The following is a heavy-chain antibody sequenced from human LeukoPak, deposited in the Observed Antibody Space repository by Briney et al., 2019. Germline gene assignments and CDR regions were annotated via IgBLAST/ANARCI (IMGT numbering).Heavy chain of an antibody. D-gene: IGHD3-10*01. J-gene: IGHJ4*02. V-gene: IGHV4-38-2*02. CDR1: GYSISSGYY. CDR2: IYHSGST. CDR3: AGCAGSGSYYNYFDY. Sequence: SETLSLTCTVSGYSISSGYYWGWIRQPPGKGLEWSGSIYHSGSTYYNPSLKSRVTISVDTSKNQFSLKLSSVTAADTAVYYCAGCAGSGSYYNYFDYWGQGTLVTVSS.